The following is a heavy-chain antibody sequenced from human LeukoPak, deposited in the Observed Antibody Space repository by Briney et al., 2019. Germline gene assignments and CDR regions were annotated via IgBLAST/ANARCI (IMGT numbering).Heavy chain of an antibody. CDR3: AATIAATPVGLDY. J-gene: IGHJ4*02. V-gene: IGHV1-8*01. D-gene: IGHD2-15*01. CDR1: GYTFTSYD. Sequence: RASVKVSCKASGYTFTSYDINWVRQATGQGLEWMGWMNPNSGNTGYAQKFQGRVTMTRNTSISTAYMELSSLRSEDMAVYYCAATIAATPVGLDYWGQGTLVTVSS. CDR2: MNPNSGNT.